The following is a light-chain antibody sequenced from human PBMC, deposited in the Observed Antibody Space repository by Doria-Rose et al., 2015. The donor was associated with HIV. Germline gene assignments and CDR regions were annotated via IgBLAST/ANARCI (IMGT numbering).Light chain of an antibody. CDR1: QRVKSSY. CDR3: QQYGTSRGT. CDR2: DAS. Sequence: TQSPGTLSLSPGERATLSCRASQRVKSSYLAWYQQKPGQARRLLIYDASTRATGIPDRFSGSGSGTDFTLTISRLEPEDVAVYYCQQYGTSRGTFGQGTRLEIK. J-gene: IGKJ5*01. V-gene: IGKV3-20*01.